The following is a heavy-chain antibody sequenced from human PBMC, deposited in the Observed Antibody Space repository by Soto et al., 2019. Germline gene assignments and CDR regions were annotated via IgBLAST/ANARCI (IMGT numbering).Heavy chain of an antibody. V-gene: IGHV3-11*01. CDR2: ISSSGSTI. CDR3: ARGYYYGSGSYLDV. D-gene: IGHD3-10*01. J-gene: IGHJ6*02. Sequence: GGSLRLSGAASGFTFSDYYMSWIGQAPGKGLEWVSYISSSGSTIDYADSVKGRFTISRDNAKNSLYLQMNSLRAEDTAVYYCARGYYYGSGSYLDVWGQGTTVTVSS. CDR1: GFTFSDYY.